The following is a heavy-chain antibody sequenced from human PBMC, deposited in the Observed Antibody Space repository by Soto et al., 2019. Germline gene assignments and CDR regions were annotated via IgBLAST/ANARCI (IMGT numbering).Heavy chain of an antibody. D-gene: IGHD6-19*01. J-gene: IGHJ4*02. CDR1: GYTLTELS. Sequence: GPPVKVSCKVSGYTLTELSMHWVRQAPGKGLEWMGGFDPEDGETIYAQKFQGRVTMTEDTSTDTAYMELSSLRSEDTAVYYCATDTSVAGNFDYWGQGTLVTVSS. CDR3: ATDTSVAGNFDY. CDR2: FDPEDGET. V-gene: IGHV1-24*01.